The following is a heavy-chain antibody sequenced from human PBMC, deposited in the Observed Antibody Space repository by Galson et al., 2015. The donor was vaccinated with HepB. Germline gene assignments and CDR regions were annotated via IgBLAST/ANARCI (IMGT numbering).Heavy chain of an antibody. Sequence: LSLTCTVSGGSISSYYWSWIRQPPGKGLEWMGYIYYTGSTNHNPSLKSRVIISVDTSRNQFSLKLSSVTAADTAVYYCARDGALAGLDAFDIWGPGTMVTVSS. V-gene: IGHV4-59*01. D-gene: IGHD6-19*01. CDR3: ARDGALAGLDAFDI. CDR1: GGSISSYY. J-gene: IGHJ3*02. CDR2: IYYTGST.